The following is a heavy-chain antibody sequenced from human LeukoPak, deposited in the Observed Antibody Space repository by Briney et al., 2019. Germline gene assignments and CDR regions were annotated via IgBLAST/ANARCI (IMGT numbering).Heavy chain of an antibody. J-gene: IGHJ4*02. CDR3: AKVNSGSYLFYFDY. Sequence: GGSLRLSCAASGFTFSSYAMSWVRQAPGKGLEWVSSISGSGGSAFYADSVKGRFTISRDNSKNTLYLQMNSLRAEDTALYYCAKVNSGSYLFYFDYWGQGTLVTVSS. V-gene: IGHV3-23*01. D-gene: IGHD1-26*01. CDR1: GFTFSSYA. CDR2: ISGSGGSA.